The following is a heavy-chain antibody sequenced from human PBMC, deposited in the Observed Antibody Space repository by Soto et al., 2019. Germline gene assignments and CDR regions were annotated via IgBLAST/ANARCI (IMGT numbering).Heavy chain of an antibody. D-gene: IGHD5-18*01. CDR2: ISYDGSNK. Sequence: GGSLRLSCAASGFTFSSYGMHWVRQAQAKGLEWVAVISYDGSNKYYADSVKGRFTISRDNSKNTLYLQMNSLRAEDTAVYYCAKDGDTAMDPRAYYFDYWGQGTLVTVSS. J-gene: IGHJ4*02. CDR3: AKDGDTAMDPRAYYFDY. CDR1: GFTFSSYG. V-gene: IGHV3-30*18.